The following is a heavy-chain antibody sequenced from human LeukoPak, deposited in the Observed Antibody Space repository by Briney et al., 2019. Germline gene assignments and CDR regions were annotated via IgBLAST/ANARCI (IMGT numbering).Heavy chain of an antibody. CDR3: ARGRVLWFGELYPRWFDP. V-gene: IGHV4-34*01. CDR1: GGSFSGYY. Sequence: SETLSLTCAVYGGSFSGYYWSWIRQPPGKGLEWIGEINHSGSTNYNPSLKSRVTISVDTSKNQFSLKLSSVTVADTAVYYCARGRVLWFGELYPRWFDPWGQGTLVTVSS. J-gene: IGHJ5*02. D-gene: IGHD3-10*01. CDR2: INHSGST.